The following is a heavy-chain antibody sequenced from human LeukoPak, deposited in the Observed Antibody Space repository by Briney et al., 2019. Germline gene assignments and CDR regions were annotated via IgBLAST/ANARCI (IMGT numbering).Heavy chain of an antibody. CDR3: ARAHYDILTGHDDAFDI. CDR2: MNPNSGNT. Sequence: GASVKVSCKASGYTFTSYDINWVRQATGQGLEWMGWMNPNSGNTGYAQKFQGRVTMTRNTSISTAYMELSSLRSEDTAVYYCARAHYDILTGHDDAFDIWGQGTMVTVSS. J-gene: IGHJ3*02. CDR1: GYTFTSYD. D-gene: IGHD3-9*01. V-gene: IGHV1-8*01.